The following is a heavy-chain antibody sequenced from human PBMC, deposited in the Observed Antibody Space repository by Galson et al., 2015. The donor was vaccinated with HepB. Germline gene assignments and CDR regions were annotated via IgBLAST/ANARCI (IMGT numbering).Heavy chain of an antibody. CDR3: AKDMGHGDYGWAFDV. D-gene: IGHD4-17*01. CDR2: IRWNSGNI. J-gene: IGHJ3*01. Sequence: SLRLSCAASGFIFDDYTMHWVRHVPGKGLEWVSRIRWNSGNIGYADSVKGRSTISRDNAENSLYLQMDSLRAEDTALYYCAKDMGHGDYGWAFDVWGQGTMVIVSS. V-gene: IGHV3-9*01. CDR1: GFIFDDYT.